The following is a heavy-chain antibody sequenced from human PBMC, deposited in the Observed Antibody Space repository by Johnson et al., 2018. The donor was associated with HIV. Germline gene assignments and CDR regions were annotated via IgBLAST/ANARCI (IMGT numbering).Heavy chain of an antibody. D-gene: IGHD6-13*01. CDR2: ISSDGNRE. CDR1: GFTFSSYA. CDR3: AKDLQQPQRGEHALAQDAFDI. V-gene: IGHV3-30-3*01. J-gene: IGHJ3*02. Sequence: VQLVESGGGVVQPGRSLRLSCAASGFTFSSYAMHWVRQAPGKGLEWVAVISSDGNREHYADSLKGRFTISRDNSKNTLYLQMNSLRSGDTAVYYCAKDLQQPQRGEHALAQDAFDIWGLGTKVTVSS.